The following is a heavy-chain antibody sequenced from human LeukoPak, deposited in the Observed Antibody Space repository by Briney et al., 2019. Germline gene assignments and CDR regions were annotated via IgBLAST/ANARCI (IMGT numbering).Heavy chain of an antibody. J-gene: IGHJ4*02. D-gene: IGHD6-19*01. Sequence: PGGSLRLSCAASGFTFSSYWMNWVRQAPGKGLEWVANIKQDGSEKCYVDSVKGRFTISRDNAKNSLYLQMNSLRAEDTAVYYCVRGGSSVTPADYWGQGTLVTVSS. V-gene: IGHV3-7*04. CDR2: IKQDGSEK. CDR3: VRGGSSVTPADY. CDR1: GFTFSSYW.